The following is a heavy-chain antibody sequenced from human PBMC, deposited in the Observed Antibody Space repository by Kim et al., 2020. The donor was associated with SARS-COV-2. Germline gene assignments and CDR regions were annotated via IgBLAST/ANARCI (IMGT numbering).Heavy chain of an antibody. V-gene: IGHV1-46*03. Sequence: ASVKVSCKASGYIFTNYYMHWVRQAPGQGLEWLGIINPTGGSTTYAQQFQGRLTMSRDTSRSLVYMEMTSLRSEDTAVYFCVRDLGLRFLDYNGLDVWGQETPVTVSS. CDR2: INPTGGST. CDR1: GYIFTNYY. CDR3: VRDLGLRFLDYNGLDV. D-gene: IGHD3-3*01. J-gene: IGHJ6*02.